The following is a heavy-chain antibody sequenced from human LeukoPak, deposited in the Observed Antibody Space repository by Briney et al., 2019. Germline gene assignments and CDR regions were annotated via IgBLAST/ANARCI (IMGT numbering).Heavy chain of an antibody. J-gene: IGHJ5*02. CDR3: ARPYYYDSRIDP. CDR1: GGSISSGDYY. Sequence: SETLSLTCTVPGGSISSGDYYWSWIRQPPGKGLEWMAYMYYSGSTYYNPSLKSRVTMSADTSKNQLSLKLSSVTAADTAVYYCARPYYYDSRIDPWGQGILVTVSS. V-gene: IGHV4-30-4*01. CDR2: MYYSGST. D-gene: IGHD3-22*01.